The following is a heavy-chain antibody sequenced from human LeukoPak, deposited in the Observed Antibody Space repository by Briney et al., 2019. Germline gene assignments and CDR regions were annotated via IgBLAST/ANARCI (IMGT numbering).Heavy chain of an antibody. D-gene: IGHD5-12*01. CDR2: IYSGGST. J-gene: IGHJ6*02. V-gene: IGHV3-53*01. Sequence: GGSLRLSCAASGFTVSSNYMSWVRQAPGKGLEWVSVIYSGGSTYYADSVKGRFTISRDNSKNTLYLQMNSLRAEDTAVYYCARSPHEHAHSGYDPITYPYGMDVWGQGTTVTVSS. CDR3: ARSPHEHAHSGYDPITYPYGMDV. CDR1: GFTVSSNY.